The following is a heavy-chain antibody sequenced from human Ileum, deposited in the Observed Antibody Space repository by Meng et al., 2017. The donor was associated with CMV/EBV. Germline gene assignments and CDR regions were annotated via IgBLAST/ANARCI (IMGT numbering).Heavy chain of an antibody. CDR3: ARFRIAALGNLFDP. J-gene: IGHJ5*02. CDR1: GAHISSGDYY. V-gene: IGHV4-30-4*08. Sequence: DSGQGLVKPPQTLSLSCTVSGAHISSGDYYWSWIPQPPGKGLEWIGYIFFSGNTYYNPSLNNRVIISIDTPRNQFSLKVDSVTAADPAVYYCARFRIAALGNLFDPWGHGTLVTVSS. D-gene: IGHD6-13*01. CDR2: IFFSGNT.